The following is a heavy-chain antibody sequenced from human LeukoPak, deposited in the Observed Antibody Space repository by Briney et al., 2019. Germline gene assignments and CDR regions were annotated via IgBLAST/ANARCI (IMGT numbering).Heavy chain of an antibody. CDR2: ISSSSSTI. CDR1: GFTFSSYS. D-gene: IGHD6-13*01. V-gene: IGHV3-48*01. CDR3: AGGGDSSSWYPNFDY. Sequence: GGSLRLSCAASGFTFSSYSMNWVRQAPGKGLEWVSYISSSSSTIYYADSVKGRFTISRDNAKNSLYLQMNSLRAEDTAVYYCAGGGDSSSWYPNFDYWGQGTLVTVSS. J-gene: IGHJ4*02.